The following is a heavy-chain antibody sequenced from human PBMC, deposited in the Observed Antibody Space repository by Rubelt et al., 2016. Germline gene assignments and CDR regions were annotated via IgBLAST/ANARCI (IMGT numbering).Heavy chain of an antibody. Sequence: QLQLQESGPGLVKPSETLSLTCTVSGGSIRSRSYYWGWIRQPPGKGLEWIGSIHYSGSTYYNPSLKSRVTISDDTSKKHFSLNLQSLTAACTAVYYCARHDYYDTSGYPYWGQGTLVTVSS. CDR1: GGSIRSRSYY. V-gene: IGHV4-39*01. D-gene: IGHD3-22*01. CDR2: IHYSGST. J-gene: IGHJ4*02. CDR3: ARHDYYDTSGYPY.